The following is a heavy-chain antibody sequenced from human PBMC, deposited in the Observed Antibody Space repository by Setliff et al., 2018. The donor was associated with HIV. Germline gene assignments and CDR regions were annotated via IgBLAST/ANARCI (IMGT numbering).Heavy chain of an antibody. Sequence: GGSLRLSCAASGFTFSSYSMNWVRQAPGKGLEWVPSISSSSSYIYYADSVKGRFTISRDNAKNSLYLQMNSLRAEDTAVYYCAKDYFSGYDFRYFFDYWGQGALVTVSS. D-gene: IGHD5-12*01. V-gene: IGHV3-21*01. J-gene: IGHJ4*02. CDR2: ISSSSSYI. CDR1: GFTFSSYS. CDR3: AKDYFSGYDFRYFFDY.